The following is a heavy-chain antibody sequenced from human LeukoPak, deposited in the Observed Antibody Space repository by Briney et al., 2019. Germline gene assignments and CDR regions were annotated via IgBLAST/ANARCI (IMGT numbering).Heavy chain of an antibody. CDR1: GFTFSSYA. CDR2: ISGSGGST. CDR3: ARDGRRDTAMAAFVY. J-gene: IGHJ4*02. Sequence: GGSLRLSCAASGFTFSSYAMSWVRQAPGKGLEWVSAISGSGGSTYYADSVKGRFTISRDNAKNSLYLQMNSLRAEDTAVYYCARDGRRDTAMAAFVYWGQGTLVTVSS. D-gene: IGHD5-18*01. V-gene: IGHV3-23*01.